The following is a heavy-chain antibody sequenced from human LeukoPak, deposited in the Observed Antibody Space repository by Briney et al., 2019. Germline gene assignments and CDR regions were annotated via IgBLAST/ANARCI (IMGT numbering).Heavy chain of an antibody. CDR2: IIPIFGTA. CDR1: GGTFSSNV. Sequence: GASVKVSCKASGGTFSSNVISWVRQAPGQGLEWMGGIIPIFGTANYAQKFQGRVTITADESTSTAYMELSSLRSEDTAVYYCASFGYSSGWHDINFDYWGQGTLVTVSS. V-gene: IGHV1-69*01. CDR3: ASFGYSSGWHDINFDY. D-gene: IGHD6-19*01. J-gene: IGHJ4*02.